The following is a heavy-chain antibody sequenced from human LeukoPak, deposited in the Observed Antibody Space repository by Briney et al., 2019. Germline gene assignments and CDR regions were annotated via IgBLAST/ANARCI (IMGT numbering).Heavy chain of an antibody. CDR1: GFTFDSYW. V-gene: IGHV3-7*01. Sequence: HPGGSLRLSCAASGFTFDSYWMSWVRQAPGKGLEWVANIKQDGNEKYYEDSVKDRFTISRDNAKNSLYLQMNSLRAEDTAVYYCARDPLTQNDYWGQGTLVAVSS. CDR3: ARDPLTQNDY. J-gene: IGHJ4*02. CDR2: IKQDGNEK. D-gene: IGHD1-14*01.